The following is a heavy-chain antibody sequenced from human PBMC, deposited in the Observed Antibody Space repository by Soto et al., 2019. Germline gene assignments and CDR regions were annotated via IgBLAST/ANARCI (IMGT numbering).Heavy chain of an antibody. CDR1: GYTFTSYE. J-gene: IGHJ4*02. D-gene: IGHD3-10*01. V-gene: IGHV1-8*01. CDR3: ARGELLWFGELLR. Sequence: QVQLVQSGAEVKKPGASVKVSCKASGYTFTSYEINWVRQATGQGLEWMGWMNPNSGDTGYAQKFQGRVTMTRNTSISTAYMARSSLRSEDTAVYYCARGELLWFGELLRWGQGTLVTVSS. CDR2: MNPNSGDT.